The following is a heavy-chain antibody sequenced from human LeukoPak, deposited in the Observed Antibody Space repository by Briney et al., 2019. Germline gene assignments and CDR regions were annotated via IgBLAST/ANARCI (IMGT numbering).Heavy chain of an antibody. J-gene: IGHJ4*02. D-gene: IGHD6-13*01. CDR1: GFILSSDD. V-gene: IGHV3-48*03. CDR2: ITRSGSSM. CDR3: ARSITAAGKGYFDF. Sequence: PGGSLRLSCAASGFILSSDDMNGVRQAPGKGLGWGSYITRSGSSMYYADSVKGRFTISRDNAKNSLYLQMNSLRAEDTAVYYCARSITAAGKGYFDFWGQGTLVTVSS.